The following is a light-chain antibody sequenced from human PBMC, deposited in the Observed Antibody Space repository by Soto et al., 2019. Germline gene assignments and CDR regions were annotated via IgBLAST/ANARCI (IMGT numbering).Light chain of an antibody. CDR1: QSVSSSY. Sequence: EIVLTQSPGTLSLSPGERATLSCRASQSVSSSYLAWYQQKPGQAPRLLIYDASSRATGIPDRFSGSGSGTDFTLTTSRLEPEDFAVYNCQQSGSSPLTFGGGTKVEIK. CDR3: QQSGSSPLT. J-gene: IGKJ4*01. CDR2: DAS. V-gene: IGKV3-20*01.